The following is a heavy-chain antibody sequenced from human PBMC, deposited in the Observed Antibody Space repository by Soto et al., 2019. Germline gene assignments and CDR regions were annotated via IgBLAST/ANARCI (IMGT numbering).Heavy chain of an antibody. CDR3: ARQRPYGDYEFDD. V-gene: IGHV4-59*08. CDR1: GGSISSYY. D-gene: IGHD4-17*01. CDR2: IYYSGST. J-gene: IGHJ4*02. Sequence: PSETLSLTCTVSGGSISSYYWSWIRQPPGKGLEWIGYIYYSGSTNYNPSLKSRVTISVDTSKNQFSLKLSSVTAADTAVYYCARQRPYGDYEFDDWGQGTLVTVAS.